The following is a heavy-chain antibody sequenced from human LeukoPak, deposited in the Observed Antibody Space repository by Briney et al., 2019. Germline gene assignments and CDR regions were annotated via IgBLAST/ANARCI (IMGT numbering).Heavy chain of an antibody. V-gene: IGHV3-21*01. CDR3: ARDPPYYYDSSGYFGYFDY. D-gene: IGHD3-22*01. CDR1: GFTFSSYS. J-gene: IGHJ4*02. CDR2: ISSSSSYI. Sequence: GGSLRLSCAASGFTFSSYSMNWVRQAPGKGLEWVSSISSSSSYIYYADSVKGRFTISRDNAKNSLYLQMNSLRAEDTAVYYCARDPPYYYDSSGYFGYFDYWGQGTLVTVSS.